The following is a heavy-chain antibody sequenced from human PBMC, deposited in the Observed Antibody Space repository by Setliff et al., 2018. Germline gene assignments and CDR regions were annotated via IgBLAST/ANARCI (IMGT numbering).Heavy chain of an antibody. Sequence: PSETLSLTCTVSGGSISSHYWSWIRQPPGKGLEWIGSIYYSGSTNYNPSLKGRVTISVDTSKNQFSLKLSSVTAADTAVYYCARDFWYYDSSGYYEFPYFDYWGQGTLVTVSS. J-gene: IGHJ4*02. D-gene: IGHD3-22*01. CDR1: GGSISSHY. CDR2: IYYSGST. V-gene: IGHV4-59*11. CDR3: ARDFWYYDSSGYYEFPYFDY.